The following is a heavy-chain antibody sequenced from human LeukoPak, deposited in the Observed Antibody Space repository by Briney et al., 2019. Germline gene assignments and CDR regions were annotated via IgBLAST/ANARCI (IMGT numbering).Heavy chain of an antibody. V-gene: IGHV3-9*01. Sequence: PGGSLRLSCAASGFTFDDYAMHWVRQAPGKGLEWVSGISWNSGSIGYADSVKGRFTISRDNAKNSLYLQVNSLRAEDTALYYCAKGVGTIFGVVSDYFDYWGQGTLVTVSS. CDR1: GFTFDDYA. J-gene: IGHJ4*02. CDR2: ISWNSGSI. CDR3: AKGVGTIFGVVSDYFDY. D-gene: IGHD3-3*01.